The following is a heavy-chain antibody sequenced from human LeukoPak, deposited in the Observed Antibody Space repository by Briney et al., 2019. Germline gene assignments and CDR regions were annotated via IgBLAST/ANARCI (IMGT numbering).Heavy chain of an antibody. J-gene: IGHJ4*02. Sequence: PGGSLRLSCAASGFTFSSYGMHWVRQAPGKGLEWVAVIWYDGSNKYYADSVKGRFTISRGNSKNTLYLQMNSLRAEDTAVYYCAREIAAAGNKQFDYWGQGTLVTVSS. CDR1: GFTFSSYG. CDR3: AREIAAAGNKQFDY. D-gene: IGHD6-13*01. V-gene: IGHV3-33*01. CDR2: IWYDGSNK.